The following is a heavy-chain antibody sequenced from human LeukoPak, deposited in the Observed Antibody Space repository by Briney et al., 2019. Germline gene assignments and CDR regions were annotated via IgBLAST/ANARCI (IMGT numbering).Heavy chain of an antibody. J-gene: IGHJ6*02. CDR1: GYTLTELS. CDR3: ATVAPPPNFWSGYNRYGMDV. V-gene: IGHV1-24*01. Sequence: ASVKVSCKVSGYTLTELSMHWVRQAPGNGLEWMGGFDPEDGETIYAQKFQGRVTMTEDTSTDTAYMELSSLRSEDTAVYYCATVAPPPNFWSGYNRYGMDVWGQGTTVSVSS. D-gene: IGHD3-3*01. CDR2: FDPEDGET.